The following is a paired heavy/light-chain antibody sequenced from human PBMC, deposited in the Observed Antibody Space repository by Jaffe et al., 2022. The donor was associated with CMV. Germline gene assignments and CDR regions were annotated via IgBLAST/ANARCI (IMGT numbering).Heavy chain of an antibody. CDR2: ISWNGGST. J-gene: IGHJ6*02. CDR1: GFTFNDYA. D-gene: IGHD6-13*01. V-gene: IGHV3-9*01. Sequence: EVQLVESGGGLVQPGRSLRLSCAASGFTFNDYAMHWVRQAPGKGLEWVSGISWNGGSTGYADSVKGRFTISRDNGKNSLYLQMNSLRTEDTALYYCAKDSGSGSNSRFYYYYGMDVWGQGTTVTVAS. CDR3: AKDSGSGSNSRFYYYYGMDV.
Light chain of an antibody. CDR3: QQTYSTHIT. V-gene: IGKV1-39*01. J-gene: IGKJ5*01. CDR2: TAS. Sequence: DIQMTQSPSSLSASIGDRVTITCRASQNINNYLNWYQHKPGKAPKLLIYTASSLESGVPSRFSGGASGTDFTLTISNLQPEDFATYYCQQTYSTHITFGQGTRLEIK. CDR1: QNINNY.